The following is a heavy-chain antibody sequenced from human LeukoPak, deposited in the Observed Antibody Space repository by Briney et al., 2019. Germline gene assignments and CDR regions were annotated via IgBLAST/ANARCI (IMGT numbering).Heavy chain of an antibody. CDR1: GGSFSGYY. CDR2: INHSGST. D-gene: IGHD4-17*01. J-gene: IGHJ4*02. Sequence: PSETLSLTCAVYGGSFSGYYWSWIRQPPGKGLEWIGEINHSGSTNYNPSLKSRVTISVDTSKNQFSLKLSSVTAADTAVYYCAQTTVTPDTLFDYWGQGTLVTVSS. CDR3: AQTTVTPDTLFDY. V-gene: IGHV4-34*01.